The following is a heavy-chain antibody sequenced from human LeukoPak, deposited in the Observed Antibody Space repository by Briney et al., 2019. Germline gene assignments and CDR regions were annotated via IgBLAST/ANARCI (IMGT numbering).Heavy chain of an antibody. J-gene: IGHJ3*02. V-gene: IGHV1-69*13. D-gene: IGHD3-22*01. CDR2: IIPIFGTA. CDR1: GYTFTSYY. Sequence: SVKVSCKASGYTFTSYYMHWVRQAPGQGLEWMGGIIPIFGTANYAQKFQGRVTITANESTSTAYMELSSLRSEDTAVYYCARQTDSSGPDPPGAFDIWGQGTMVTVSS. CDR3: ARQTDSSGPDPPGAFDI.